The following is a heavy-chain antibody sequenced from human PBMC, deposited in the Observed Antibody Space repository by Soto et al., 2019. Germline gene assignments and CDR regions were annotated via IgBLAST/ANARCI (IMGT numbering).Heavy chain of an antibody. Sequence: SETLSLTCTVSGGSIRSYFWSWIRQPPGRGLEWIGYAYDSGSPNYNPSLKSRVTMSVDTSKNQFSLKLTSVTAADTAIYYCARATASRARGVFDYWGQGALVTVSS. J-gene: IGHJ4*02. CDR2: AYDSGSP. V-gene: IGHV4-59*01. D-gene: IGHD2-21*01. CDR1: GGSIRSYF. CDR3: ARATASRARGVFDY.